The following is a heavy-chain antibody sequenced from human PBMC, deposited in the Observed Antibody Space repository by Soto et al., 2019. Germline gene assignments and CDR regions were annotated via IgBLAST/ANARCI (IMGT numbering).Heavy chain of an antibody. D-gene: IGHD4-17*01. V-gene: IGHV1-69*12. Sequence: QVQLVQSGAAVKKPGSSVKVSCKASGGTFSSYAISWVRQAPGQGLEWMGGIIPIFGTANYAQKFQGRVTITADESTSXGXXELSSLRSEDTAVYYCARDEPRWGYGDYPTDGMDVWGQGTTVTVSS. CDR2: IIPIFGTA. CDR3: ARDEPRWGYGDYPTDGMDV. J-gene: IGHJ6*02. CDR1: GGTFSSYA.